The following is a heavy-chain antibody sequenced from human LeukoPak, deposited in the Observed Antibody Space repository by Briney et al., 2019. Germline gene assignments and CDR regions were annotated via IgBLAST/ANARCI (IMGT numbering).Heavy chain of an antibody. J-gene: IGHJ4*02. D-gene: IGHD3-16*02. V-gene: IGHV3-30*18. CDR2: MSNDGSTK. CDR1: GFTFSSYG. CDR3: AKGRSSYPMDYIFDF. Sequence: GGSLRLSCAASGFTFSSYGMHWVRQAPGKGLEWVAVMSNDGSTKKYADSVKGRFTISRDNSKNTLYVQMNSLRADDAAVYYCAKGRSSYPMDYIFDFWGQGTLVTVSS.